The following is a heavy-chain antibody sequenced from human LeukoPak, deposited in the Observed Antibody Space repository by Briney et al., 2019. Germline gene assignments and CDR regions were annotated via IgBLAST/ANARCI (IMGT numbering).Heavy chain of an antibody. D-gene: IGHD6-13*01. CDR3: AKDRRAAAGPPYYFDN. CDR2: ISGSGGRT. J-gene: IGHJ4*02. Sequence: GGSLRLSCAASRLTFSDYAMTWVRQAPGKGLQWVSTISGSGGRTYYTDPVKGRFTVSRDNSKNTLYLQMKSLRVEDAAVYYCAKDRRAAAGPPYYFDNWGQGTLVTVSS. CDR1: RLTFSDYA. V-gene: IGHV3-23*01.